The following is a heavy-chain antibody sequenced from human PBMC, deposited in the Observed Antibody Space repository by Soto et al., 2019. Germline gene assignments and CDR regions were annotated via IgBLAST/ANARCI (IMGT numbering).Heavy chain of an antibody. V-gene: IGHV1-69*13. CDR2: IIPIFGTA. CDR3: ARVAGGWGSSWHGDDFDI. Sequence: GASVKVSCKASGGTFSSYAISWVRQAPGQGLEWMGGIIPIFGTANYAQKFQGRVTITADESTSTAYMELSSLRSEDTAVYYCARVAGGWGSSWHGDDFDIWGQGTMVTVSS. CDR1: GGTFSSYA. J-gene: IGHJ3*02. D-gene: IGHD6-13*01.